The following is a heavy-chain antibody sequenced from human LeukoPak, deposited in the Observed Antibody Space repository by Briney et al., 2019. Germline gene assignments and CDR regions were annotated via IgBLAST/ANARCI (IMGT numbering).Heavy chain of an antibody. J-gene: IGHJ5*02. CDR3: ARAASYSSSWPNWFDP. V-gene: IGHV3-11*04. CDR1: GFIFSNYY. D-gene: IGHD2-2*01. CDR2: IRSGGDTT. Sequence: GGSLSLSCAASGFIFSNYYMRWIRQATGKGLEWVSHIRSGGDTTYYADSVKGRFTISRDNLKNLLYLEMNSLRAEDAAVYYCARAASYSSSWPNWFDPWGHGTLVTVSS.